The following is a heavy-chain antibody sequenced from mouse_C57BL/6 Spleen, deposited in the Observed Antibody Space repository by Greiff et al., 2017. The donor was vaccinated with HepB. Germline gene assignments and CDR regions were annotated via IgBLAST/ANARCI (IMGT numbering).Heavy chain of an antibody. Sequence: EVQLQQSGPVLVKPGASVKMSCKASGYTFTDYYMNWVKQSHGKSLEWIGVINPYNGGTSYNQKFKGKATLTVDKSSSTAYMELNSLTSEDSAVYYCARGEITTVVVSDYWGQGTTLTVSS. J-gene: IGHJ2*01. CDR1: GYTFTDYY. CDR3: ARGEITTVVVSDY. V-gene: IGHV1-19*01. CDR2: INPYNGGT. D-gene: IGHD1-1*01.